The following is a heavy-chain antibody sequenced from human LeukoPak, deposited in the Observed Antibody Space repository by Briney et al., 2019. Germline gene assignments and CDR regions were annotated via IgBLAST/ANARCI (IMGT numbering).Heavy chain of an antibody. CDR3: TTVLDRDGYRYYFDY. CDR1: GFTFSNAW. J-gene: IGHJ4*02. D-gene: IGHD5-24*01. Sequence: AGGSLRLSCAASGFTFSNAWMTWVRQAPGKGLEWVGHIKSRTDDETTDYAAPVKGRFTISRDDSTNMMFLQMNGLKTEDTAMYYCTTVLDRDGYRYYFDYWGQGTLVTVSS. CDR2: IKSRTDDETT. V-gene: IGHV3-15*01.